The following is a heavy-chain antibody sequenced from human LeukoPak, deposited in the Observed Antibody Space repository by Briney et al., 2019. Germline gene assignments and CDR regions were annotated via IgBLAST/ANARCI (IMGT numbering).Heavy chain of an antibody. CDR3: ARGWNDFWAFDY. CDR1: GGTIIPYY. J-gene: IGHJ4*02. CDR2: IYTSGST. Sequence: SETLSLTCTVSGGTIIPYYWSWIRQPAGKGLEWIGRIYTSGSTNYNPSLKSRVTMSVDTSKNQFSLKLSSVTAADTAVYYCARGWNDFWAFDYWGQGTLVTVSS. D-gene: IGHD3-3*01. V-gene: IGHV4-4*07.